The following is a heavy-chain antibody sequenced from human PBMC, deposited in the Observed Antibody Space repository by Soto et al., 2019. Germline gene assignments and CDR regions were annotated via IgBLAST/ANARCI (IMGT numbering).Heavy chain of an antibody. Sequence: SQTLSLTCAISGDSVSSNSAAWNWIRQSPSRGLEWLGRTYYRSKWSNDYAVSVKSRITINPDTSKNQFSLQLNSVTPEDTAVYYCARNLRLVNCCSTTCYFYYYYGMDVWGQGTTVTVSS. CDR2: TYYRSKWSN. J-gene: IGHJ6*02. V-gene: IGHV6-1*01. D-gene: IGHD2-2*01. CDR1: GDSVSSNSAA. CDR3: ARNLRLVNCCSTTCYFYYYYGMDV.